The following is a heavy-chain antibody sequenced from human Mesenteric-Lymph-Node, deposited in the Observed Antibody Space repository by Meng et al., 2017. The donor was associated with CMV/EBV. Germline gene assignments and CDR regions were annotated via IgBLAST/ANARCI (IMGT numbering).Heavy chain of an antibody. J-gene: IGHJ4*02. Sequence: GESLKISCKASGYTFTSYWIAWMRQMPGEGLEWMGIIYPGDSDVRYSPSFQGQVIISVDKSSSIAYLQWSSLKTSDSAMYYCARHIPSGSKWSSFDYWGQGTLVTVSS. V-gene: IGHV5-51*01. CDR3: ARHIPSGSKWSSFDY. D-gene: IGHD2-8*01. CDR2: IYPGDSDV. CDR1: GYTFTSYW.